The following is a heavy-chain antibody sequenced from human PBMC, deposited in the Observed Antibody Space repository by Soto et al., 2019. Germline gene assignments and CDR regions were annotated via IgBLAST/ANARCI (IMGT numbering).Heavy chain of an antibody. CDR3: ARTAAAGKYYYGVAV. V-gene: IGHV5-51*01. CDR2: IYPGDSDT. CDR1: GYSFTSYW. Sequence: PGESLKISCKGSGYSFTSYWIDWVRQMPGKGLEWMGIIYPGDSDTRYSPSFQGQVTISADKSISTAYLQWSSLKASDTAIYYCARTAAAGKYYYGVAVWGQGTTVTVSS. D-gene: IGHD6-13*01. J-gene: IGHJ6*02.